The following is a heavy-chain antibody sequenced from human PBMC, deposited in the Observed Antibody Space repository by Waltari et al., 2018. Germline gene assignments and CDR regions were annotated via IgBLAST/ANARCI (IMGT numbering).Heavy chain of an antibody. CDR3: ARLASPEGLDV. Sequence: QLQLQESGPGLVKPSETLSLMCTASGGSITSSSFHGTWIRQPPGKGLEWIGRVYYTGSAFYNPSLKSRLTISSDTSGNQFSLQVRSVTAADTAVYYCARLASPEGLDVWGQGTTVTVSS. CDR1: GGSITSSSFH. CDR2: VYYTGSA. V-gene: IGHV4-39*01. J-gene: IGHJ6*02.